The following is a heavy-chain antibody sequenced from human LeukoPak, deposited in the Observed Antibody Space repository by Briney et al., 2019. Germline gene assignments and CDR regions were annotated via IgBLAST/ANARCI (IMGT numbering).Heavy chain of an antibody. Sequence: PSQTLSLTCAISGDSVSSSSSAWSWIRQSPSRGLEWLGRTYYRSKWHNDYAESVKSRITINPDTSKNEFSLQLNSVTPEDTAVYYCAGGNWNAVFDYWGQGTLVTVSS. CDR2: TYYRSKWHN. J-gene: IGHJ4*02. CDR3: AGGNWNAVFDY. CDR1: GDSVSSSSSA. V-gene: IGHV6-1*01. D-gene: IGHD1-1*01.